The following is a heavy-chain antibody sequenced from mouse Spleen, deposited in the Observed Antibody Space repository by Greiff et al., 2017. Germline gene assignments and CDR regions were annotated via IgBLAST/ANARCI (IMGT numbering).Heavy chain of an antibody. J-gene: IGHJ2*01. V-gene: IGHV5-4*02. CDR2: ISDGGSYT. D-gene: IGHD1-1*01. CDR3: ARDNYGSSYYFDY. CDR1: GFTFSDYY. Sequence: EVQRVESGGGLVKPGGSLKLSCAASGFTFSDYYMYWVRQTPEKRLEWVATISDGGSYTYYPDSVKGRFTISRDNAKNNLYLQMSSLKSEDTAMYYCARDNYGSSYYFDYWGQGTTLTVSS.